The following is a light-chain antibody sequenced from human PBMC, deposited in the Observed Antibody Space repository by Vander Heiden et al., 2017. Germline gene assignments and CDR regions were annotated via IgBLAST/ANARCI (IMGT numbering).Light chain of an antibody. CDR3: QQYATSPT. V-gene: IGKV3-20*01. Sequence: EIVLTSSPGTLSLSPGERATLSCRASQSVSSNYLACHQQKPGQAPRLLIYDASRRAKGIPDRFSGSGSGTDFTLTISRLEPEDFAVYYCQQYATSPTFGQGTRLEIK. J-gene: IGKJ5*01. CDR1: QSVSSNY. CDR2: DAS.